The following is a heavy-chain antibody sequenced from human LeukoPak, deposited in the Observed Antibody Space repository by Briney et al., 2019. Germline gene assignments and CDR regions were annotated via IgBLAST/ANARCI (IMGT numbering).Heavy chain of an antibody. CDR2: ISWDGGST. CDR1: AFIFDDYA. J-gene: IGHJ4*02. V-gene: IGHV3-43D*03. D-gene: IGHD5-18*01. CDR3: AKGSGYSYGLPFDF. Sequence: PGGSLRLSCAASAFIFDDYAMHWVRQAPGKGLEWVSLISWDGGSTYYADSVKGRFTISRDNRRTSLYLQMNSLRTEDTALYYCAKGSGYSYGLPFDFWGQGTLVTVSS.